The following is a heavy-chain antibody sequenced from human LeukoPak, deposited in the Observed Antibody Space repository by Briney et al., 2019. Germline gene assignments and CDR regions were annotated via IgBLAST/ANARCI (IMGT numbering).Heavy chain of an antibody. CDR2: INPNSGGT. J-gene: IGHJ4*02. V-gene: IGHV1-2*02. CDR1: GYTFTGYY. CDR3: ARLMGPYSSGWYRDY. Sequence: GASVKVSCKASGYTFTGYYMHWVRQAPGQGLEWMGWINPNSGGTNYAQKFQGRVTMTRDTSISTAYMELSRLRSDDTAVYYCARLMGPYSSGWYRDYWGQGTLVTVSS. D-gene: IGHD6-19*01.